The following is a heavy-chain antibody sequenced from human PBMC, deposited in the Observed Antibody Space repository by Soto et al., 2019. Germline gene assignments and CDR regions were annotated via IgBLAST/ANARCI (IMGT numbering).Heavy chain of an antibody. CDR3: GRDHYGFNSIDY. V-gene: IGHV3-74*01. J-gene: IGHJ4*02. CDR1: GFTFSSHW. CDR2: IRGDGGYT. D-gene: IGHD4-17*01. Sequence: PGGSLRLSCAASGFTFSSHWMHWVRQVPGKGLVHVSRIRGDGGYTDHAESVKGRFTISRDNAKNTLYLQMNSLRVEDTAVYYCGRDHYGFNSIDYWGQGTLVPVS.